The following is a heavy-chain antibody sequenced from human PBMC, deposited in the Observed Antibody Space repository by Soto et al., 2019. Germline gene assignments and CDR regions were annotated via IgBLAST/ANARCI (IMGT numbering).Heavy chain of an antibody. V-gene: IGHV3-9*01. Sequence: VQLVESGGGLVQPGRSLRLSCAASGFTFDDYAMHWVRQAPGKGLEWVSGISWNSGSIGYADSVKGRFTISRDNAKNSLYLQMNSLRAEDTALYYCAKSRGFYDSSGYYGHYFDYWGQGTLVTVSS. CDR3: AKSRGFYDSSGYYGHYFDY. J-gene: IGHJ4*02. CDR1: GFTFDDYA. CDR2: ISWNSGSI. D-gene: IGHD3-22*01.